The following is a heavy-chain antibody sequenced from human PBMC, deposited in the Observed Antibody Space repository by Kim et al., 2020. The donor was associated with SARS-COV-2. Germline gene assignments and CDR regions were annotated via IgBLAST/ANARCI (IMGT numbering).Heavy chain of an antibody. D-gene: IGHD4-17*01. V-gene: IGHV3-11*01. CDR2: SSGSTI. Sequence: SSGSTITYADSWKGRLTIARDNAKNSLYLKMNSRRAEDTAVYYCAGRTTSWGQGTLVTVSS. J-gene: IGHJ5*02. CDR3: AGRTTS.